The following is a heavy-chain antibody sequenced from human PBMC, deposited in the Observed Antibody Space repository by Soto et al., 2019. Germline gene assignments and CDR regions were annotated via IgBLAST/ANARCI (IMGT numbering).Heavy chain of an antibody. J-gene: IGHJ4*02. CDR3: ASSPLGYGDYHY. Sequence: ALRLSCGASGFTFSGDGMHWVRQAPGKGLEWVAVIWDDGSNKYYADSVKGRFTISRDNSKNTLYLQMNSLRAEDTAVYYCASSPLGYGDYHYWGQGTLVTVSS. V-gene: IGHV3-33*01. CDR2: IWDDGSNK. CDR1: GFTFSGDG. D-gene: IGHD4-17*01.